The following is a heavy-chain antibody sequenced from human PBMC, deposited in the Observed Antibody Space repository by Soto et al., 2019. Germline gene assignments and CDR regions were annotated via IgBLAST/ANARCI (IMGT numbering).Heavy chain of an antibody. J-gene: IGHJ3*02. CDR3: ARDVSPGTSSLYVDAFDI. CDR1: GFTFSSDW. V-gene: IGHV3-7*05. CDR2: IRKDGSKT. Sequence: EVRLVESGGGLVQPGGSLRLSCAASGFTFSSDWMTWVRQAPGKGLEWVANIRKDGSKTSYLDSVRGRFTISRDNAQSSLYLQMDSLRAEDTALYYCARDVSPGTSSLYVDAFDIWGPGTRVTVSS. D-gene: IGHD6-13*01.